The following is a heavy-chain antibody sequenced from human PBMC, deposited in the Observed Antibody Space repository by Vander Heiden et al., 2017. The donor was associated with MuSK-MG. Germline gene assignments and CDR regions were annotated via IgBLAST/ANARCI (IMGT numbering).Heavy chain of an antibody. CDR3: AKASLRVAAAWFNPLDC. V-gene: IGHV3-23*01. D-gene: IGHD6-13*01. CDR1: GFTFSNYA. Sequence: EVKVLESGGGLVQPGGSLRLSCAASGFTFSNYAMTWVRQAPGRGLEWVAGISGSGGNTNYADSVKGRFTVSRDNSKTTVYLQMNSLRAEDTAVYYCAKASLRVAAAWFNPLDCWGQGTLVTVSS. CDR2: ISGSGGNT. J-gene: IGHJ4*02.